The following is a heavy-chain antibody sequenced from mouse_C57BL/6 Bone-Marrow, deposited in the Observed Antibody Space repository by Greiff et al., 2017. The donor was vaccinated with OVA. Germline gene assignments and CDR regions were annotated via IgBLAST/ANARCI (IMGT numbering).Heavy chain of an antibody. CDR2: ILPGSGST. V-gene: IGHV1-9*01. CDR1: GYTFTGYW. CDR3: ARGAMAY. Sequence: VQLQQSGAELMKPGASVKLSCKATGYTFTGYWIEWVKQRPGHGLEWIGEILPGSGSTKYKEKFKGKATFTADTSSNTAYMRLSSLTSEASAIYYCARGAMAYWGQGTSVTVSS. J-gene: IGHJ4*01.